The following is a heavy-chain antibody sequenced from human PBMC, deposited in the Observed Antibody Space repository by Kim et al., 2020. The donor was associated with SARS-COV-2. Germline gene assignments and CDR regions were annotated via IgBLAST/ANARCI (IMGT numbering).Heavy chain of an antibody. D-gene: IGHD6-19*01. V-gene: IGHV3-23*01. J-gene: IGHJ4*02. CDR3: AKDGGGWYTSGWYYFDS. CDR2: TSGSGANT. Sequence: GGSLRLSCAASGFIFNNYAMTWVRQAPGKGLEWVSSTSGSGANTYYADSVKGRFTLSRDNSKNTLYLQMNSLRAEDTALYYCAKDGGGWYTSGWYYFDSWGQGTLVTVSS. CDR1: GFIFNNYA.